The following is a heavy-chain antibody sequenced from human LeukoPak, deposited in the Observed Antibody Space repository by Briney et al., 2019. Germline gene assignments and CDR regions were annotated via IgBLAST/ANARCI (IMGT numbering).Heavy chain of an antibody. CDR1: GFTFSNYA. CDR3: VREHYNYYMDV. Sequence: GGSLRLSCAASGFTFSNYAMHWVRQAPGKGLEWVAVISYDGTNKYYADSVKGRYTISRDNGKNSLYLQMNSLRAEDTALYYCVREHYNYYMDVWGKGTTVTVSS. CDR2: ISYDGTNK. V-gene: IGHV3-30*03. J-gene: IGHJ6*03.